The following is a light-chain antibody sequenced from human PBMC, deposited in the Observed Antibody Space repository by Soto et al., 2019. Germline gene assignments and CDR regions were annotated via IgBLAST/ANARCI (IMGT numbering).Light chain of an antibody. J-gene: IGLJ2*01. CDR3: CSCAGSRVV. Sequence: QSALTQPRSVSGSPGQSVTISCTGTSSDVGGYNSVSWYQHHPGKAPKLMIYDVTKRPSGVPDRFSGSKSCTTASLTISGLQAEDDADYYCCSCAGSRVVFGGGTKLTVL. CDR2: DVT. V-gene: IGLV2-11*01. CDR1: SSDVGGYNS.